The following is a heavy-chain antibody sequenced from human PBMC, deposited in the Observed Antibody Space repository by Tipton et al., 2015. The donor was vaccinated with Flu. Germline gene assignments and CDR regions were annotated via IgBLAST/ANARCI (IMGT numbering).Heavy chain of an antibody. CDR2: IKGDGSAK. J-gene: IGHJ4*02. CDR3: VRKGFGDY. Sequence: SLRLSCVASGFTFDNFWMNWVRQAPGKGLEWVANIKGDGSAKSYGDSVKGRFIISRDNAKNSLFLQMNSLRAEDTAVYYCVRKGFGDYWGQGILVTVSS. V-gene: IGHV3-7*01. D-gene: IGHD3-10*01. CDR1: GFTFDNFW.